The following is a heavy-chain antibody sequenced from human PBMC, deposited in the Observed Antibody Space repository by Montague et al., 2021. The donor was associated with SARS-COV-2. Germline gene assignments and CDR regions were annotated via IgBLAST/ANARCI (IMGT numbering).Heavy chain of an antibody. CDR2: ISSSGATI. CDR3: AREGGPDRGYSYGLSDFDY. V-gene: IGHV3-11*01. CDR1: GFTFSDYY. Sequence: SLRLSCAASGFTFSDYYMTWIRQAPGKGLEWLSYISSSGATIYYADSVKGRFTVSRDNAKKSLYLQMNSLRAEDTAVYYCAREGGPDRGYSYGLSDFDYWGQGSLVTVSS. D-gene: IGHD5-18*01. J-gene: IGHJ4*02.